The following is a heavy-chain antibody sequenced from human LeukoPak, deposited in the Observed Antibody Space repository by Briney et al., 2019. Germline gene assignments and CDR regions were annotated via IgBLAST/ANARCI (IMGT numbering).Heavy chain of an antibody. CDR2: ISGSGGST. V-gene: IGHV3-23*01. D-gene: IGHD3-9*01. Sequence: GGSLRLSCAASGFTFSSYAMSWVRQAPGKGLEWVSAISGSGGSTYYADSVKGRFTISRDNSKNTLYLQMNSLRAEDTAVYYCAKVLIYDILTGVDYWGQGTLVTVSS. CDR1: GFTFSSYA. J-gene: IGHJ4*02. CDR3: AKVLIYDILTGVDY.